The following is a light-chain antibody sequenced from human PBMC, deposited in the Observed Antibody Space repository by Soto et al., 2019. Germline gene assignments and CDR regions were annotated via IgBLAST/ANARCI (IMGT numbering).Light chain of an antibody. CDR1: QSISVS. CDR2: DAS. Sequence: IQMTQSPSTLSASVGDTVTITCRASQSISVSLAWYQQKPGKAPNLLIYDASTLQGGVPSRFSGSGSGTEFTLIVTSLKPEDFATYFCQQYDKYSTFGHGTKVDIK. V-gene: IGKV1-5*01. CDR3: QQYDKYST. J-gene: IGKJ1*01.